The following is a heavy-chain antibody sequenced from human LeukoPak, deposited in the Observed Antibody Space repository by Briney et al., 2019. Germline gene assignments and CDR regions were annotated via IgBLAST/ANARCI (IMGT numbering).Heavy chain of an antibody. J-gene: IGHJ4*02. Sequence: PGGSLRLSCAASGFTFSSYAMSWVRQAPGKGLEWVSATSGSGGSTYYADSVKGRFTISRDNSKNTLYLQMNSLRAEDTAVYYCAKLSSYGDYSGQYFDYWGQGTLVTVSS. CDR2: TSGSGGST. V-gene: IGHV3-23*01. CDR1: GFTFSSYA. CDR3: AKLSSYGDYSGQYFDY. D-gene: IGHD4-17*01.